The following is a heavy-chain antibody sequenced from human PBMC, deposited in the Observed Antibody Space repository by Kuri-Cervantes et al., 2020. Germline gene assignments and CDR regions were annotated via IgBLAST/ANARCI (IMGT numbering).Heavy chain of an antibody. Sequence: GESLKISCAASGFTFSSYGMHWVRQAPGKGLEWVAVIWYDGSNKYYADSVKGRFTISRDNSKNTLYLQMNSLRAEDTALYHCARLYCTNGVCFYYFDYWGQGTLVTVSS. D-gene: IGHD2-8*01. CDR2: IWYDGSNK. CDR3: ARLYCTNGVCFYYFDY. CDR1: GFTFSSYG. V-gene: IGHV3-33*01. J-gene: IGHJ4*02.